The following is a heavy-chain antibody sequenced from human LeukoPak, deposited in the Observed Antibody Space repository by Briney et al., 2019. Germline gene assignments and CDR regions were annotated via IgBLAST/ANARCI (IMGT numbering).Heavy chain of an antibody. D-gene: IGHD1-26*01. V-gene: IGHV4-61*09. CDR1: GGSTSSDSYY. Sequence: SQNLSLTCTVSGGSTSSDSYYWSWIRQPAGKGLEWIGHIYTSGSTNYNPSLKSRVTISMDTSKNQFSLKLSSVTATDTAVYYCARDGSSGSSNDVFDIWGQGTMVTVSA. J-gene: IGHJ3*02. CDR2: IYTSGST. CDR3: ARDGSSGSSNDVFDI.